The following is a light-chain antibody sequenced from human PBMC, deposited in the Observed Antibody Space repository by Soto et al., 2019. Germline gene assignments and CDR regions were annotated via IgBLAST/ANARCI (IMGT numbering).Light chain of an antibody. CDR1: QSISTW. CDR3: QQYSSSSPT. Sequence: DIQMTQSPSTLSASLGERVTITCRASQSISTWLAGYQQRPGKAPKLLIYGASNLESGVASRFSGSGSVTEFTLTINSLQPDDFATYYCQQYSSSSPTFGQGTRLEI. J-gene: IGKJ2*01. CDR2: GAS. V-gene: IGKV1-5*01.